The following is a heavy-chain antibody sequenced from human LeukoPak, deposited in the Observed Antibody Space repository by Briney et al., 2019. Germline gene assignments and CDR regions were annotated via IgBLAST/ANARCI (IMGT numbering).Heavy chain of an antibody. Sequence: SETLPLTCGVYGGSFSGYYWSWIRQPPGKGLKWIGEINHSGSTNYNPSLKSRVTISVDTSKNQFSLKLSSVTAADTAVYYCAREWFPPLGYYYMDVWGKGTTVTVSS. V-gene: IGHV4-34*01. CDR3: AREWFPPLGYYYMDV. D-gene: IGHD3-10*01. J-gene: IGHJ6*03. CDR1: GGSFSGYY. CDR2: INHSGST.